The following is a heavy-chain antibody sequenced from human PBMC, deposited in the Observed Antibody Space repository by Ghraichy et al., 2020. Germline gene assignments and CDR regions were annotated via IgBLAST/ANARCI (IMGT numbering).Heavy chain of an antibody. CDR2: IYHSGST. CDR3: ARFDHGSGSAYYYYYGMDV. Sequence: SETLSLTCAVSGGSISSSNWWSWVRQPPGKGLEWIGEIYHSGSTNYNPSLKSRVTISVDKSKNQFSLKLSSVTAADTAVYYCARFDHGSGSAYYYYYGMDVWGQGTTVTVSS. V-gene: IGHV4-4*02. J-gene: IGHJ6*02. D-gene: IGHD3-10*01. CDR1: GGSISSSNW.